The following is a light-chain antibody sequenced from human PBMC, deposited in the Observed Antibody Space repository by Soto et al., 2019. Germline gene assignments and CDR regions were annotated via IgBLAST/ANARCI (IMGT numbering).Light chain of an antibody. V-gene: IGKV3-20*01. CDR3: QQYDNSPLT. CDR2: GAS. J-gene: IGKJ1*01. CDR1: QSVSSNY. Sequence: EIVLTQSPGTLSLSPGERATLSCRASQSVSSNYLAWYQQKPGQGPRLLMYGASSRATGIPDRFSGSGSGTDFTLTISRLEPEDFAVYYCQQYDNSPLTFGQGTKVEIK.